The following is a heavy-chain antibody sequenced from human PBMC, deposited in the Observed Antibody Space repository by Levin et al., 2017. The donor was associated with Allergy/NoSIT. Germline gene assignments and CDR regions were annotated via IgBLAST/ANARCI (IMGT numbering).Heavy chain of an antibody. D-gene: IGHD1-26*01. J-gene: IGHJ1*01. V-gene: IGHV3-11*01. CDR1: GFTFSDYY. Sequence: GGSLRLSCAASGFTFSDYYMSWIRQAPGKGLEWVSYISSSGSTIYYADSVKGRFTISRDNAKNSLYLQMNSLRAEDTAVYYCVRDLAATQVTEYFQHWGQGTLVTVSS. CDR2: ISSSGSTI. CDR3: VRDLAATQVTEYFQH.